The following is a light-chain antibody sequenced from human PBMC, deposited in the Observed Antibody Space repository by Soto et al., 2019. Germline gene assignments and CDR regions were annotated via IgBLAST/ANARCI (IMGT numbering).Light chain of an antibody. CDR1: QSVSSSY. CDR2: GAS. CDR3: QQYGRSLT. Sequence: SVLTQSPGTLSLSPGERATLSCRASQSVSSSYLAWYQQKPGQAPRLLIYGASSRATGIPDRFSGSGSGTDFTLTISRLEPEDFAVYYCQQYGRSLTFGQGTKVDNK. J-gene: IGKJ1*01. V-gene: IGKV3-20*01.